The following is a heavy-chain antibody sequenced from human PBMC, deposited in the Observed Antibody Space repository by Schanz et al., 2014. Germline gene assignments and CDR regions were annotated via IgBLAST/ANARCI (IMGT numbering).Heavy chain of an antibody. Sequence: EMQLLESGGGLAQPGGSLRLSCAASGFTFSIYGMSWVRQAPGKGLEWVSRMIGSGSSVFYADSVKGRFTISRDNLKNAVYLQMNSLRAGDTAVYYCASQPGRITVSGVVSNWFDPWGQGTLVTVSS. CDR2: MIGSGSSV. D-gene: IGHD3-3*01. CDR3: ASQPGRITVSGVVSNWFDP. CDR1: GFTFSIYG. V-gene: IGHV3-23*01. J-gene: IGHJ5*02.